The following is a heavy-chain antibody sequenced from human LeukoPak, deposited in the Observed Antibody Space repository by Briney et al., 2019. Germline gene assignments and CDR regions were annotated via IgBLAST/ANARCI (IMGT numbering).Heavy chain of an antibody. CDR3: AGGRYSSVWY. CDR1: GFAFSTYD. J-gene: IGHJ4*02. D-gene: IGHD6-19*01. V-gene: IGHV3-13*04. Sequence: GGSLRLSCAASGFAFSTYDMHWVRQATGKGLEWVSAIGVAGDTYYPGSVKGRFTISRENAKNSLYLQMNSLRAGDTAVYYCAGGRYSSVWYWGQGTLVTVSS. CDR2: IGVAGDT.